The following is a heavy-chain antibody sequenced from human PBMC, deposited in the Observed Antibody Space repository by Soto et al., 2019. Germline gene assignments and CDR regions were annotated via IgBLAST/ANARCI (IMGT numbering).Heavy chain of an antibody. CDR1: GFDFKSYE. CDR3: VREKSVMYSGYDAFDI. J-gene: IGHJ3*02. CDR2: IKSGASTI. D-gene: IGHD5-12*01. Sequence: GGSLRLSCAASGFDFKSYEMDWVRQAPGKGLEWVAYIKSGASTIFYTDSVKGRFTISRDDVKNLLFLEMNNLSAEDTAVYYCVREKSVMYSGYDAFDIWGHGTLVTVSS. V-gene: IGHV3-48*03.